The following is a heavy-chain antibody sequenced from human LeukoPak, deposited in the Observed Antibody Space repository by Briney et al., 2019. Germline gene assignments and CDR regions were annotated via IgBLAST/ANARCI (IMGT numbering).Heavy chain of an antibody. V-gene: IGHV1-18*01. Sequence: ASVKVSCKASGYTFTSYGISWVRQAPGQGLEWMGWISAYNGNTNYAQKLQGRVTMATDTSTSTAYMELRSLRSDDTAVYYCARGRVYGSGSYYPPDAFDIWGQGIMVTVSS. D-gene: IGHD3-10*01. CDR3: ARGRVYGSGSYYPPDAFDI. CDR2: ISAYNGNT. CDR1: GYTFTSYG. J-gene: IGHJ3*02.